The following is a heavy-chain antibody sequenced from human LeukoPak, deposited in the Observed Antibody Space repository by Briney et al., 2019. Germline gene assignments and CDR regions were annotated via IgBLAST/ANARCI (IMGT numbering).Heavy chain of an antibody. CDR2: IKQDGSEK. CDR1: GFTVSSYW. CDR3: ARDPNWNREKDMDV. D-gene: IGHD1-1*01. J-gene: IGHJ6*03. V-gene: IGHV3-7*01. Sequence: GGSLRLSCAASGFTVSSYWMSWVRQAPGKGLEWVANIKQDGSEKYYVDSVKGRFTISRDNAKNSLYLQMNSLRAEDTAVYYCARDPNWNREKDMDVWGKGTTVTVSS.